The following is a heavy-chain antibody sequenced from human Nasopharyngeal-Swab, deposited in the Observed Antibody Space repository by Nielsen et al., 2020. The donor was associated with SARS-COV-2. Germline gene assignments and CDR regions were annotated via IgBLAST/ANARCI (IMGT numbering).Heavy chain of an antibody. CDR3: ARDPRGYSYGYEACWFDP. CDR1: GYTFTSYY. J-gene: IGHJ5*02. Sequence: ASVNVSCKASGYTFTSYYMHWVRQAPGQGIEWMGIINPSDGSTSYAQKFKGRVTMTRYTSTNTVYMELSSLRSEDTAVYYCARDPRGYSYGYEACWFDPWGQGTLVTVSS. D-gene: IGHD5-18*01. V-gene: IGHV1-46*01. CDR2: INPSDGST.